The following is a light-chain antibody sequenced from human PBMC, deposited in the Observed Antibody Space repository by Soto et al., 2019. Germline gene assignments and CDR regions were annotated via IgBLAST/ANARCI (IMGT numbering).Light chain of an antibody. V-gene: IGLV2-14*01. CDR1: SSDVGGYNY. CDR2: DVN. Sequence: QSALTQPASVSGSPGQSITISCTGTSSDVGGYNYVSWYQQQPGKAPKLMIYDVNNRPSGVSNRFSGSKSGNTASLTFSGLQAEDEADYYCSSYTSSSTLVVFGGGTKLTVL. CDR3: SSYTSSSTLVV. J-gene: IGLJ2*01.